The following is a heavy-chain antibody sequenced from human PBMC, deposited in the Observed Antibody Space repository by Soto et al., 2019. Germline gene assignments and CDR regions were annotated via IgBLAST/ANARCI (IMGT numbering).Heavy chain of an antibody. CDR2: ISWNSGSI. V-gene: IGHV3-9*01. Sequence: EVQLVESGGGLVQPGRSLRLSCAASGFTFDDYAMHWVRQAPGKGLEWVSGISWNSGSIGYVDSVKGRFTISRDNAKNSLYLQMNSLRAEDTALYYCAKGERAYYYYYMDVWGKGTTVTVSS. D-gene: IGHD1-26*01. CDR1: GFTFDDYA. CDR3: AKGERAYYYYYMDV. J-gene: IGHJ6*03.